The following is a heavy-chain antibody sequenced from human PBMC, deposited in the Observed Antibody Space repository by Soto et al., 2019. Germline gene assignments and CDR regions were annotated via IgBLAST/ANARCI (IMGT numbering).Heavy chain of an antibody. J-gene: IGHJ3*02. CDR3: ARPNGSRIVDGFDI. V-gene: IGHV1-69*01. Sequence: QVQLVQSGAEVKKPGSSVKVSCKASGGTFSGYAVNWVRQAPGQGRAWMGAIIPIFDPPKYARRLRGRVTLTADEATSTAYMALSSLKSEDTAIYYWARPNGSRIVDGFDIWGQGTMITVSS. CDR2: IIPIFDPP. CDR1: GGTFSGYA. D-gene: IGHD3-10*01.